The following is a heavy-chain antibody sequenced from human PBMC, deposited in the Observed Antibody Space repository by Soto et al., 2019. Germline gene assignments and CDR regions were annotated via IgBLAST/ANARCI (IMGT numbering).Heavy chain of an antibody. CDR3: AKSDGAEENDAFDI. CDR1: GYSFTGHY. J-gene: IGHJ3*02. Sequence: QVRLVQSGPEVRKPGASVKISCEASGYSFTGHYLHWVRQAPGHGLEWMGWINPNSGGTNYAQKFQDWISITRDKALSTVYMDLSSLRSEDTAMYYCAKSDGAEENDAFDIWGQGTMTSVS. CDR2: INPNSGGT. D-gene: IGHD3-16*01. V-gene: IGHV1-2*04.